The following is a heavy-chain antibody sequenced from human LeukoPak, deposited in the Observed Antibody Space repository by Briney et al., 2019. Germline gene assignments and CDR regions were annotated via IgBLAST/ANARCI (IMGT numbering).Heavy chain of an antibody. Sequence: GGSLRLSCAASGFTFSDYYMTWIRQAPGKGLEWVANIKQDGSEKYYVDSVEGRFTISRDNAKNSLYLQMNSLRAEDTAVYYCATTTAGFDYWGQGTLVTISS. CDR1: GFTFSDYY. CDR2: IKQDGSEK. V-gene: IGHV3-7*01. J-gene: IGHJ4*02. CDR3: ATTTAGFDY. D-gene: IGHD4-11*01.